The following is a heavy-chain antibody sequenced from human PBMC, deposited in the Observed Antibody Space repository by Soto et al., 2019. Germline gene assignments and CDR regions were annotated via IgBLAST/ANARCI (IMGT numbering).Heavy chain of an antibody. CDR3: ARAWFGDFVYYFDY. D-gene: IGHD3-10*01. J-gene: IGHJ4*02. CDR1: GGTFSSYA. CDR2: IIPIFGTA. V-gene: IGHV1-69*13. Sequence: ASVKVSCKASGGTFSSYAISWVRQAPGQGLEWMGGIIPIFGTANYAQKFQGRVTITADESTSTAYMELSSLRSDDTAVYYCARAWFGDFVYYFDYWGQGTLVTVSS.